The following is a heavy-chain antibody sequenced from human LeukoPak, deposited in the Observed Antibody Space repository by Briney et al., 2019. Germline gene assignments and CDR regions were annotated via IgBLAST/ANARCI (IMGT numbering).Heavy chain of an antibody. J-gene: IGHJ5*02. V-gene: IGHV3-73*01. CDR3: TVPQSGGNWFDP. CDR1: GFTFSDSA. Sequence: TGGSLRLSCAAYGFTFSDSAIHWVRQASGKGLEWVGRIRGKGFSDPPAYAASVKDRFTISRDDSESTAYLQMNSLKAEDTAVYYCTVPQSGGNWFDPWGPGTQVTVSS. D-gene: IGHD3-16*01. CDR2: IRGKGFSDPP.